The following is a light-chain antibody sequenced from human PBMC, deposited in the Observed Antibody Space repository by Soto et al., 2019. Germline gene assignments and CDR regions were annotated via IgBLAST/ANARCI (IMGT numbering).Light chain of an antibody. CDR2: GNS. V-gene: IGLV1-40*01. Sequence: QSVLTQPPSVSGAPGQRVTISCTGSSSNIGAGYDVHWYQQLPGTALKHLIYGNSNRPSGVPDRFSGSKYGTSASLAITGLQAEDEADYYCQSYDSSLSALFGGGTKLTVL. CDR3: QSYDSSLSAL. CDR1: SSNIGAGYD. J-gene: IGLJ3*02.